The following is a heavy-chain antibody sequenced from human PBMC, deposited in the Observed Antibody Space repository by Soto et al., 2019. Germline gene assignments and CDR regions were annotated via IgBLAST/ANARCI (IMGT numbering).Heavy chain of an antibody. CDR2: ISAYNGNT. CDR1: GYTFTSYG. V-gene: IGHV1-18*01. D-gene: IGHD3-10*01. J-gene: IGHJ5*02. Sequence: ASVKVSCKASGYTFTSYGISWVRQAPGQGLEWMGWISAYNGNTNYAQKLQGRVTMTTDTSTSTAYMELRSLRSDDTAVYYCAREGSMVRGEDWFDPWGQGTLVTVSS. CDR3: AREGSMVRGEDWFDP.